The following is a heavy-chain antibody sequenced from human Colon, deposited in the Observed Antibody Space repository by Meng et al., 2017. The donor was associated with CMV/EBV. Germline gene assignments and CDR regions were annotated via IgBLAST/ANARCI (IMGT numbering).Heavy chain of an antibody. CDR3: ARKAGTVTDGTYYFDY. CDR2: IKNGDRT. D-gene: IGHD2-21*02. Sequence: EGQLLESGGDLVQPGGSLGLSCAASGFPFSTYAMSWVRQTPGKGLEWVSTIKNGDRTYYADSVKGRFTISRDISENTLYLQMNSLRADDTAIYYCARKAGTVTDGTYYFDYWGQGTLVTVSS. CDR1: GFPFSTYA. J-gene: IGHJ4*02. V-gene: IGHV3-23*01.